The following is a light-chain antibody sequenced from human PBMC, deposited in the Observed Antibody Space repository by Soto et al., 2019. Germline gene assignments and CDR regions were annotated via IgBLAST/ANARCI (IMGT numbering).Light chain of an antibody. Sequence: DIQMTQSPSTLSASVGDRVTISCRASQSIYSXXXXYQQKPGQAPKLLIHDASSLEGGVPSRFRGSGSGTEFTLTISSLQPDDFATYYCQHYNSHLMYTFGQGTKLEIK. CDR2: DAS. CDR3: QHYNSHLMYT. V-gene: IGKV1-5*01. CDR1: QSIYSX. J-gene: IGKJ2*01.